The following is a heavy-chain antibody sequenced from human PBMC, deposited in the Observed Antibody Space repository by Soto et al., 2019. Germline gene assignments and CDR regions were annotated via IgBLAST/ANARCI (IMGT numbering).Heavy chain of an antibody. CDR1: GFSLSTSGVG. CDR2: IYWDDDK. V-gene: IGHV2-5*02. J-gene: IGHJ3*01. Sequence: QITLKESGPTRVKPTQTLALTCTFSGFSLSTSGVGVGWIRQSPGKAPEWLALIYWDDDKRYRPSLKTRLTITKDTSNNQVVLIMTNMDPCDTATYYCAHRRAGGRDWNTGTFDVWGQGTLVTVSS. CDR3: AHRRAGGRDWNTGTFDV. D-gene: IGHD1-1*01.